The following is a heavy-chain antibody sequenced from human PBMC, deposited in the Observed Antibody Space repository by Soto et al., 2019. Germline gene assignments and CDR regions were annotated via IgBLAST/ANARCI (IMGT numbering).Heavy chain of an antibody. CDR3: AREGEGEAFDI. CDR2: IIPIFESV. CDR1: EGTFNSYG. J-gene: IGHJ3*02. V-gene: IGHV1-69*01. Sequence: QVQLVQSGAEVKKPGSSVKVSCEASEGTFNSYGIAWLRQAHGQGLEWLGYIIPIFESVTYAQKFQDRVTITAAESTNTAYMELKILRSEDTAVYYCAREGEGEAFDIWGQGTMVTVSS.